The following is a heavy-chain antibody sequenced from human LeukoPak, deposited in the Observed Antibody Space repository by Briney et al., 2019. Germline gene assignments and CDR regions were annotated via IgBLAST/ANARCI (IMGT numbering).Heavy chain of an antibody. Sequence: PSETLSLTCTVSRGSISSYYWSWIRQPPGKGLEWIGYIYYSGSTNYNPSLKSRVTISVDTSKNQFSLKLSSVTAADTAVYYCARHDSSGWYLFDYWGQGTLVTVSS. CDR3: ARHDSSGWYLFDY. CDR1: RGSISSYY. J-gene: IGHJ4*02. D-gene: IGHD6-19*01. V-gene: IGHV4-59*01. CDR2: IYYSGST.